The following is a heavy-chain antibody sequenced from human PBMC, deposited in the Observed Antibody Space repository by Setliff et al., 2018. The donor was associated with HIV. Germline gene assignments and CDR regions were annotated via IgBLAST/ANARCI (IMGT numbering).Heavy chain of an antibody. D-gene: IGHD5-12*01. CDR3: ARDFMATTNGFDS. Sequence: GGSLRLSCAASRFIFSSYSMNWVRQAPGKGLEWFSSISSSTSYIFYADSVKGRFTISRDNAKNSLYLQMDSLRAEDTAVYYCARDFMATTNGFDSWGQGTLVTSPQ. CDR1: RFIFSSYS. J-gene: IGHJ4*02. CDR2: ISSSTSYI. V-gene: IGHV3-21*01.